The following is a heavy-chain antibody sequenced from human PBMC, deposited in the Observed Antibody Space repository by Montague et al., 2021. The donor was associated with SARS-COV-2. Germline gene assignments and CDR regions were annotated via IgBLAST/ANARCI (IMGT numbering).Heavy chain of an antibody. Sequence: SETLSLTCEVSGGSISSYYWSWIRQSPGKGLEWIGYVHYTGSTKYNPSLETRVTLSLDTPKNQSSLKLSSVTAADTAVYYCARAQNTCFIANCVNYFEVWGLGALVTVSS. CDR2: VHYTGST. CDR1: GGSISSYY. D-gene: IGHD1-1*01. J-gene: IGHJ4*02. CDR3: ARAQNTCFIANCVNYFEV. V-gene: IGHV4-59*01.